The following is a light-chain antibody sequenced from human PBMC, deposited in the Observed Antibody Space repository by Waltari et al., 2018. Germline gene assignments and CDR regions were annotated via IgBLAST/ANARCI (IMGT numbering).Light chain of an antibody. J-gene: IGLJ3*02. CDR2: KDS. CDR3: YAATDNNRV. V-gene: IGLV3-27*01. CDR1: VLRSTS. Sequence: SYELTQPSPVSVSPRQTDRTPCSGDVLRSTSARWFQQKPGQAPVLVIYKDSERPSGIPERFSGSSSGTTVTLTINGAQVEDEADYYCYAATDNNRVFGGGTKLIVL.